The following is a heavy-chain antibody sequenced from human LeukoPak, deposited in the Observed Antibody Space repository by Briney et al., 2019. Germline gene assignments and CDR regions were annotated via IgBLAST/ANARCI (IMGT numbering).Heavy chain of an antibody. V-gene: IGHV3-23*01. CDR3: AKAIVGVSISDY. D-gene: IGHD1-26*01. CDR1: GFTFSSYA. Sequence: GGSLRLSCAASGFTFSSYAMNWVRQAPGKGLEWVSAISGSGGTTYYADSVKGRFTISRDNSKNTLYLQMNSLRADDTAVYYCAKAIVGVSISDYWGQGTLVTVSS. J-gene: IGHJ4*02. CDR2: ISGSGGTT.